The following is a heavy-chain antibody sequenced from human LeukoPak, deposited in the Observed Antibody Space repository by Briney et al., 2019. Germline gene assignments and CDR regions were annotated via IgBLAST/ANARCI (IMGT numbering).Heavy chain of an antibody. V-gene: IGHV3-33*08. D-gene: IGHD3-16*01. J-gene: IGHJ4*02. Sequence: GGSLRLSCAASGFSFSTFGMHWARRAPGKGLEWVAVIWNDGSKKFYAESVKGRFTISRDNSQNTLYLQMNRLRAEETAVYYCGRDSLGGDYWGQGTLVTVSS. CDR3: GRDSLGGDY. CDR1: GFSFSTFG. CDR2: IWNDGSKK.